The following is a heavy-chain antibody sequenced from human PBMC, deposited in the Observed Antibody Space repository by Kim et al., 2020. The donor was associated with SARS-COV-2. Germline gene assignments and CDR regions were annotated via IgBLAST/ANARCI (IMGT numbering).Heavy chain of an antibody. D-gene: IGHD1-26*01. J-gene: IGHJ5*02. V-gene: IGHV4-59*01. CDR3: ASTGVGAVGWFDP. CDR1: GGSIRSYY. CDR2: VYHTGNT. Sequence: SETLSLTCTVSGGSIRSYYWTWIRQPPGKRLEWIGYVYHTGNTNYNPSLRGRVTISLDTSKGQFSLTLTSVTAADTAVYYCASTGVGAVGWFDPWGQGTLVSVSS.